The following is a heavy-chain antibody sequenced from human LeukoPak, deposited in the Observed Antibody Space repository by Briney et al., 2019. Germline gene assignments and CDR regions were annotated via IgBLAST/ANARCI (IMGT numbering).Heavy chain of an antibody. CDR1: GFTFDDYA. CDR2: ISWNSGSI. V-gene: IGHV3-9*01. J-gene: IGHJ4*02. D-gene: IGHD1-1*01. Sequence: GGSLRLSCAASGFTFDDYAMHWVRQAPGKGLEWVSGISWNSGSIGYADSVKGRFTISRDNAKNSLYLQMNSLRAEDTAVYYCARINWNGPYFDYWGQGTLVTVSS. CDR3: ARINWNGPYFDY.